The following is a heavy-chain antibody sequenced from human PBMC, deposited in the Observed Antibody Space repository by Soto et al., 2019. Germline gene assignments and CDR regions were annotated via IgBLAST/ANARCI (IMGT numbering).Heavy chain of an antibody. CDR2: IRSKANSYAT. CDR3: TTSDMVGPTYYYYYGMDV. D-gene: IGHD2-15*01. CDR1: GFTFSSYW. Sequence: GGSLRLSCAASGFTFSSYWMHWVRQASGKGLEWVGRIRSKANSYATVYAASVTGRFTISRDDSKNTAYLQMNSLKTEDAAVYYCTTSDMVGPTYYYYYGMDVWGQGTTVTVS. J-gene: IGHJ6*02. V-gene: IGHV3-73*01.